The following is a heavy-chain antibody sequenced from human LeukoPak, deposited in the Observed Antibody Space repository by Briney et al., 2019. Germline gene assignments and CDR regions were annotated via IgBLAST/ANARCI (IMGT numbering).Heavy chain of an antibody. CDR1: GFTFSSYA. CDR3: AKKYYGSGSYWDLDY. J-gene: IGHJ4*02. D-gene: IGHD3-10*01. V-gene: IGHV3-23*01. CDR2: IRGSGSNT. Sequence: GGSLRLSCAASGFTFSSYAMNWVRQAPGKGLEWVSGIRGSGSNTYYADSVKGRFTISRDNSKNTLYLHMNSLRAEDTALYYCAKKYYGSGSYWDLDYWGQGTLVTVSS.